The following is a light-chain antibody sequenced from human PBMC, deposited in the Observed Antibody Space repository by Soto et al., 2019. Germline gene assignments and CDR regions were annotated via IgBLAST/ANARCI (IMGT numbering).Light chain of an antibody. V-gene: IGKV3-15*01. CDR1: QSVSSY. CDR2: GAS. J-gene: IGKJ1*01. Sequence: VLTQSPATLSLPPGERATLSCRASQSVSSYLAWYQQKPGQAPRLLIYGASTRATGIPARFSGSGSGTDFTLTISSLQPDDFATYYCQQYNTYPWTFGQGTKVDI. CDR3: QQYNTYPWT.